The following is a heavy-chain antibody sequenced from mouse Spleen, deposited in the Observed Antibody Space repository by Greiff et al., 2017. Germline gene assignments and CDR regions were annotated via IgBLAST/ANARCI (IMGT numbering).Heavy chain of an antibody. V-gene: IGHV6-6*01. CDR2: IRNKADNHAT. J-gene: IGHJ4*01. D-gene: IGHD2-3*01. CDR3: TGGYYRAL. Sequence: EVMLVESGGGLVQPGGSMKLSCVASGFTFSDAWMDWVRQSPEKGLEWVAEIRNKADNHATFYGDSVRGRFTISRDDSKSSVYLLMNSLRPEDAGVYYCTGGYYRALWGQGTSVTVSS. CDR1: GFTFSDAW.